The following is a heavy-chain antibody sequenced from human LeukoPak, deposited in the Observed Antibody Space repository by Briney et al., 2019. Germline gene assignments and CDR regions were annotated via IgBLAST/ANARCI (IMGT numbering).Heavy chain of an antibody. CDR2: ISGSGGST. J-gene: IGHJ4*02. V-gene: IGHV3-23*01. D-gene: IGHD3-22*01. CDR3: AKEYYYDSSGLYYFDY. Sequence: PGGSLRLSCAASGFTFSSYAMSWVRQAPGKGLEWVSAISGSGGSTYYADSVKGRFTISRDNSKNTLYLQMNSLRAEDTAVYYCAKEYYYDSSGLYYFDYWGQGTLVTVSS. CDR1: GFTFSSYA.